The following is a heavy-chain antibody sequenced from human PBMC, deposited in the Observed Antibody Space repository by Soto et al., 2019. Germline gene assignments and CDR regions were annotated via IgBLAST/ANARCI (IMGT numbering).Heavy chain of an antibody. CDR1: GYTFTSYA. Sequence: GASVKVSCKASGYTFTSYAMHWVRQAPGQRLEWMGWINAGNGNTKYSQKFQGRVTITRDTSASTAYMELSSLRSEDTAVYYCARDPGTASYYYGMDVWGQGTTVTVSS. CDR3: ARDPGTASYYYGMDV. J-gene: IGHJ6*02. CDR2: INAGNGNT. V-gene: IGHV1-3*01. D-gene: IGHD3-10*01.